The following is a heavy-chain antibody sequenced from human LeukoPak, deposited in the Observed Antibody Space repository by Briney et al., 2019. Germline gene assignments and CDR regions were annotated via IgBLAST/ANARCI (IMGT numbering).Heavy chain of an antibody. V-gene: IGHV3-73*01. D-gene: IGHD1-26*01. CDR3: TSRLSPARFYSGSYQIVY. Sequence: GGSLRLSCAASGFTFSGSAMHWVRQASGKGLEWVGRIRSKANSYATAYAASVKGRFTISRDDSKNTAYLQMNSLKTEDTAVYYCTSRLSPARFYSGSYQIVYWGQGTLVTVSS. CDR2: IRSKANSYAT. J-gene: IGHJ4*02. CDR1: GFTFSGSA.